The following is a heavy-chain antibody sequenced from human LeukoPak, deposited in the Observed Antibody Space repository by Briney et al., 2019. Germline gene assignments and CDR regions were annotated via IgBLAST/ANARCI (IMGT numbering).Heavy chain of an antibody. D-gene: IGHD5-12*01. J-gene: IGHJ4*02. V-gene: IGHV1-18*01. CDR2: ISAYSGKA. CDR3: ARVSGYELDY. Sequence: ASVKVSCKASGYTFTSYGISWVRQAPGQGLEWLGWISAYSGKANYAQKFQGRVTITADKSTSTAYMELSSLRSEDTAVYYCARVSGYELDYWGQGTLVTVSS. CDR1: GYTFTSYG.